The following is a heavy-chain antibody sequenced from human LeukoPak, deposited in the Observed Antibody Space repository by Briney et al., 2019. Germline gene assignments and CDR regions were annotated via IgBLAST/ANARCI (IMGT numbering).Heavy chain of an antibody. CDR2: ISTSGGST. CDR3: AIMHPYYDGSGYWVQ. V-gene: IGHV3-23*01. Sequence: GGSLRLSCAASGFTFSSYAMSWVRQAPGKGLEWVSGISTSGGSTSYADSVKGRFTTSRDNPRNTLYMQINSLRAEDTAVYYCAIMHPYYDGSGYWVQWGQGTLVTVSS. CDR1: GFTFSSYA. J-gene: IGHJ4*02. D-gene: IGHD3-22*01.